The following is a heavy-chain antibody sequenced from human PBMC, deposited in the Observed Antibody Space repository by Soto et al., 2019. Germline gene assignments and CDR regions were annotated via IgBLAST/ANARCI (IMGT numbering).Heavy chain of an antibody. CDR2: IYSGGRT. V-gene: IGHV3-66*01. J-gene: IGHJ3*02. D-gene: IGHD4-17*01. Sequence: EVQLVESGGGLVQPGGSLRLSCAASGFTVSSNYMSWVRQAPGKGLEWVSVIYSGGRTYYADSVKGRFTISRDNSKNTLYLQMNSLRAEDTAVYYCAREHDYGDYKNAFDIWGQGTMVTVSS. CDR3: AREHDYGDYKNAFDI. CDR1: GFTVSSNY.